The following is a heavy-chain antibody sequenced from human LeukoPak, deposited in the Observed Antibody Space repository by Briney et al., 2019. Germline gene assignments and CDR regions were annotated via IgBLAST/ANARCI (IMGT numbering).Heavy chain of an antibody. Sequence: GGSLRLSCAASGFTFSSYWMHWVRQAPGKGLVWVSRINSDGSSTSYADSVKGRFTIPRDNAKNTLYLQMNSLRAEDTAVYYCARAGYSGSYWYFDLWGRGTLVTVSS. D-gene: IGHD1-26*01. V-gene: IGHV3-74*01. J-gene: IGHJ2*01. CDR2: INSDGSST. CDR1: GFTFSSYW. CDR3: ARAGYSGSYWYFDL.